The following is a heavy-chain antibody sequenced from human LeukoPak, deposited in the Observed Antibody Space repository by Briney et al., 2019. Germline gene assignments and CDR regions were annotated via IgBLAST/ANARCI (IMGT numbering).Heavy chain of an antibody. J-gene: IGHJ4*02. D-gene: IGHD3-3*01. V-gene: IGHV3-30*07. CDR1: GFTFSSYA. Sequence: PGGSLRLSCAASGFTFSSYAMHWVRQAPGKGLEWVAVISYDGSNKYYADSVKGRFTISRDNSKNTLYLQMNSLRAEDTAVYYCAKEDDFWSGLDYWGQGTLVTVSS. CDR2: ISYDGSNK. CDR3: AKEDDFWSGLDY.